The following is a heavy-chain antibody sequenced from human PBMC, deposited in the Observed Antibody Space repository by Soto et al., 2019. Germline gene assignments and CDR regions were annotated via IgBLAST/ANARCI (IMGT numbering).Heavy chain of an antibody. Sequence: QVHLLQSGAEVKKPGSSLKVSCKVSGGAFTNYSLNWVRHSPGQGLEWLGGIIPLHNTSNYSEKFVGRLSVTADISSSTVYMHFGGLAPGDTATYYCASWSAWNPLYYHGMDVWGQGTTVTVSS. CDR1: GGAFTNYS. V-gene: IGHV1-69*06. J-gene: IGHJ6*02. CDR3: ASWSAWNPLYYHGMDV. CDR2: IIPLHNTS. D-gene: IGHD1-1*01.